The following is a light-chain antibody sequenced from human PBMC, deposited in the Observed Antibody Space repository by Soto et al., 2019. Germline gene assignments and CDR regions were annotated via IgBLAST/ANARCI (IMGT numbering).Light chain of an antibody. J-gene: IGLJ1*01. V-gene: IGLV1-44*01. CDR3: AAWYASLNGYV. CDR1: SSNIGGNT. Sequence: QSVLTQPPSASGTPGQRVTISCSTSSSNIGGNTVNWYQQVPGTAPKLLIYSYDQRPSGVPDRLSGSKSGTSASLAISGLRSEDEADYYCAAWYASLNGYVFGTGTKLTVL. CDR2: SYD.